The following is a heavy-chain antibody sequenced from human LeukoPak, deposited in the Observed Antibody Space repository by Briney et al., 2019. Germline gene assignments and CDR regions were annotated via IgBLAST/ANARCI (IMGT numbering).Heavy chain of an antibody. D-gene: IGHD6-13*01. J-gene: IGHJ4*02. CDR1: GFTVSSNY. CDR3: ARDFEFGSAAGTPN. CDR2: IYSGGST. Sequence: GGSLRPSCAASGFTVSSNYMSWVRQAPGKGLEWVSVIYSGGSTYYADSVKGRFTISRDNSKNTLYLQMNSLRAEDTAVYYCARDFEFGSAAGTPNWGQGTLVTVSS. V-gene: IGHV3-66*01.